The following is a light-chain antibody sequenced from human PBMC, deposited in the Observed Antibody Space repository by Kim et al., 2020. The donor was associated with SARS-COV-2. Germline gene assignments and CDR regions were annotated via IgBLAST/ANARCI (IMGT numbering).Light chain of an antibody. CDR1: QSVSSSY. V-gene: IGKV3-20*01. CDR2: CAS. CDR3: QQYGSSPLT. J-gene: IGKJ4*01. Sequence: EIVLTQSPGTLSLSPGERATLSCRASQSVSSSYLAWYQQKPLQAPRLLIYCASSRATGIAGRFSGSGSGADIPLTISSLAPEDFAVYYWQQYGSSPLTFGGGTKLDIK.